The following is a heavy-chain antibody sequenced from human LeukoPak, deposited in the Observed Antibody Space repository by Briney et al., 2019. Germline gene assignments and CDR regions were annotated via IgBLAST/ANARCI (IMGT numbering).Heavy chain of an antibody. J-gene: IGHJ2*01. Sequence: PSETLSLTCAVSGYSISSGYYWGWIRQPPGKGLEWIGSIYHSGSTYYNPSLKSRVTISVDTSKNQFSLKLSSVTAADTAVYYCARDSPPGPFPIPGTIDLWGSGTLVTVSS. D-gene: IGHD1-1*01. CDR3: ARDSPPGPFPIPGTIDL. CDR2: IYHSGST. CDR1: GYSISSGYY. V-gene: IGHV4-38-2*02.